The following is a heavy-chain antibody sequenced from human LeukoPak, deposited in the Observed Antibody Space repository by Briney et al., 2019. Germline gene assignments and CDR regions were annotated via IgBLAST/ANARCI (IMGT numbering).Heavy chain of an antibody. CDR3: ATDGAGFDT. CDR1: GFTFNGYY. CDR2: INIGGTNT. J-gene: IGHJ5*02. Sequence: GGSLRLSCAAAGFTFNGYYMSWIRQAPGKGLEWLSYINIGGTNTHYADSVKGRFTISRDNAKKSLYLEMNNLRAEDTAVYYCATDGAGFDTWGQGVLVTVSS. V-gene: IGHV3-11*01.